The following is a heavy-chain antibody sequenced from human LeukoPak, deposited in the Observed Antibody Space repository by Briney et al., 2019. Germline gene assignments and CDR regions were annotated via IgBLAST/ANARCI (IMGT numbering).Heavy chain of an antibody. CDR2: IYYSGST. V-gene: IGHV4-39*07. CDR3: ARVRRDGYNFDY. D-gene: IGHD5-24*01. Sequence: PSETLSLTCTVSGGSISSSSYFWGWIRQPPGKGLEWIGSIYYSGSTYYNPSLKSRVTISVDTSKNQFSLKLSSVTAADTAVYYCARVRRDGYNFDYWGQGTLVTVSS. CDR1: GGSISSSSYF. J-gene: IGHJ4*02.